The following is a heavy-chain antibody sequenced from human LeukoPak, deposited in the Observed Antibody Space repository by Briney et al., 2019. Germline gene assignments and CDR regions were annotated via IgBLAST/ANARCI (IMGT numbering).Heavy chain of an antibody. V-gene: IGHV3-21*01. CDR1: GFTFSSYS. CDR2: ISSSSSYI. D-gene: IGHD6-6*01. Sequence: GGSLRLSCAASGFTFSSYSMNWVRQAPGEGLEWVSSISSSSSYIYYADSVKGRFTISRDNAKNSLYLQMNSLRAEDTAVYYCARGGAARLDYWGQGTLVTVSS. CDR3: ARGGAARLDY. J-gene: IGHJ4*02.